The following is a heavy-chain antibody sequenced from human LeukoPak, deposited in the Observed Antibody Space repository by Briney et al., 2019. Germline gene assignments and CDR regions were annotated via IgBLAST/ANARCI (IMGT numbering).Heavy chain of an antibody. V-gene: IGHV3-15*07. CDR3: TTGGSVIVAGTRAFDI. CDR1: GFTFSNTW. CDR2: IKSEIDGGAT. J-gene: IGHJ3*02. D-gene: IGHD5-12*01. Sequence: GGSLRLSCAASGFTFSNTWMNWVRQAPGKGLEWVGRIKSEIDGGATDYAAPVQDKFTISRDDSQATLYLQMNSLKIEDTAVYYCTTGGSVIVAGTRAFDIWGQGTMDTVSS.